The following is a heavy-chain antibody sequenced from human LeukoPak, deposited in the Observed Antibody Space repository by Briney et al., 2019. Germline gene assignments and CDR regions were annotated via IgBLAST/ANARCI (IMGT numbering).Heavy chain of an antibody. Sequence: ASVKVSCKASGYTFTGYYMHWVRQAPGQGLEWMGIINPSGGSTSYAQKFQGRVTMTRDMSTSTVYMELSSLRSEDTAVYYCARDKVPNSSGYLLINYYYMDVWGKGTTVTVSS. CDR2: INPSGGST. CDR1: GYTFTGYY. J-gene: IGHJ6*03. V-gene: IGHV1-46*01. CDR3: ARDKVPNSSGYLLINYYYMDV. D-gene: IGHD3-22*01.